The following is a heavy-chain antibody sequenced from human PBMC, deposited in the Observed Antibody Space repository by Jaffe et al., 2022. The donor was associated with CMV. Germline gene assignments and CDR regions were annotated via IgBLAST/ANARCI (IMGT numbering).Heavy chain of an antibody. Sequence: QVQLVQSGAEVKKPGSSVKVSCKASGGTFSSYAISWVRQAPGQGLEWMGGIIPIFGTANYAQKFQGRVTITADESTSTAYMELSSLRSEDTAVYYCARGGDGYNSLYYYYYGMDVWGQGTTVTVSS. CDR3: ARGGDGYNSLYYYYYGMDV. CDR1: GGTFSSYA. V-gene: IGHV1-69*01. J-gene: IGHJ6*02. D-gene: IGHD5-12*01. CDR2: IIPIFGTA.